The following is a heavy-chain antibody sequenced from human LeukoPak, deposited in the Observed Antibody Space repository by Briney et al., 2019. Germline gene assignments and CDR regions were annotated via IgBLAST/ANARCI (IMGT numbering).Heavy chain of an antibody. CDR1: VGTFTSYA. D-gene: IGHD5-24*01. CDR3: ARDTWKYTMATIPLVHY. V-gene: IGHV1-69*13. Sequence: SVTLSFTSSVGTFTSYAISWVRQAPGQGLEWMGGMIPIFCTANYAQKFQGRVTITAGESTSTAYMELSSLRSEDTAVYYCARDTWKYTMATIPLVHYWGEGTLVSVSS. CDR2: MIPIFCTA. J-gene: IGHJ4*02.